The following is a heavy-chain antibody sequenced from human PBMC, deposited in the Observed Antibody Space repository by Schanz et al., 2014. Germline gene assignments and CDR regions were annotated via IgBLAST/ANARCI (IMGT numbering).Heavy chain of an antibody. CDR3: ARGVRIDY. J-gene: IGHJ4*02. V-gene: IGHV3-7*01. CDR2: IKQDGSEK. CDR1: GLFFSNSW. Sequence: EVQLVESGGGLVQPGGSLRLSCAASGLFFSNSWMSWVRQAPGKGLEWVANIKQDGSEKYYVDSVKGRFTISRDNAKNSLYLQMNSLTAEDTAVYYCARGVRIDYWGQGTLVTVSS. D-gene: IGHD3-3*01.